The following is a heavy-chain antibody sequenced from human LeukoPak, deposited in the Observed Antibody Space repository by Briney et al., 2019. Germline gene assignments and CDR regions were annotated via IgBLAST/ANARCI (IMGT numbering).Heavy chain of an antibody. J-gene: IGHJ4*02. CDR1: GGSISSSNYY. V-gene: IGHV4-39*07. Sequence: SETLSLTCTVSGGSISSSNYYWGWIRQPPGKGLEWIGSIYYSGSIYYNPSLKSRVTISVDTSKNQFSLNLNSVTAADTAVYYCARETGFKSSGQPFDYWGQGTLVTVSS. CDR3: ARETGFKSSGQPFDY. D-gene: IGHD6-19*01. CDR2: IYYSGSI.